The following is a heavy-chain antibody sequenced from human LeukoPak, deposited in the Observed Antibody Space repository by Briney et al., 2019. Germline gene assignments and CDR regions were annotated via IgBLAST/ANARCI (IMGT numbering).Heavy chain of an antibody. CDR2: INHSGST. Sequence: SETLSLTCTVSGGSISSYYWSWIRQPPGKGLEWIGEINHSGSTNYNPSLKSRVTISVDTSKNQFSLKLSSVTAADTAVYYCARGRYSYGVWGQGTLVTVSS. CDR3: ARGRYSYGV. D-gene: IGHD5-18*01. CDR1: GGSISSYY. J-gene: IGHJ4*02. V-gene: IGHV4-34*01.